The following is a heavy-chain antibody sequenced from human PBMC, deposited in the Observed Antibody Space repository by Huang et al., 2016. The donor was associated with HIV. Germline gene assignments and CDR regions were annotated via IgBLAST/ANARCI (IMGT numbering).Heavy chain of an antibody. CDR3: ARLIGSPSFYYGLDV. V-gene: IGHV5-51*01. D-gene: IGHD3-10*01. J-gene: IGHJ6*02. CDR1: GYRFRSNW. CDR2: IYPGDSYT. Sequence: EVQLVQSGAEVKKPGESLKLSCKGSGYRFRSNWIGWVRQMPGKGLEWMGIIYPGDSYTRYSPAFQGQVTIPADKSINTAYLQWSSLKASDTAMYYCARLIGSPSFYYGLDVWGQGTTVTVSS.